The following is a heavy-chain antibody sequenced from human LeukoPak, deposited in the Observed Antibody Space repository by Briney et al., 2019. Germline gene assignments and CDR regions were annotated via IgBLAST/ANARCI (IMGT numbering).Heavy chain of an antibody. V-gene: IGHV3-30*04. J-gene: IGHJ4*02. CDR1: RFTFSSYA. Sequence: GGSLRLSCAASRFTFSSYAMLWVRQLPGKGLEWVAIISYDGSNTYYADSVKGRFTISRDNSKNTLYLQMNSLRGEDTAVYYCAKDRGDYFDYWGQGTLVTVSS. CDR2: ISYDGSNT. CDR3: AKDRGDYFDY.